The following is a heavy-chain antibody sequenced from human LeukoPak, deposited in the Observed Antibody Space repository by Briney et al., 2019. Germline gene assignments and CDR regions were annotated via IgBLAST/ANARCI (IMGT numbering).Heavy chain of an antibody. CDR1: GGSFSGYY. CDR2: INHSGST. J-gene: IGHJ5*02. Sequence: SETLSLTCAVYGGSFSGYYWSWIRQPPGKGLEWIGEINHSGSTNYNPSLKSRVTISVDTSKNQFSLKLSSVTAADTAVYYCARVLGVMGVVPAAIGGNWFDPWGQGTLVTVSS. CDR3: ARVLGVMGVVPAAIGGNWFDP. D-gene: IGHD2-2*01. V-gene: IGHV4-34*01.